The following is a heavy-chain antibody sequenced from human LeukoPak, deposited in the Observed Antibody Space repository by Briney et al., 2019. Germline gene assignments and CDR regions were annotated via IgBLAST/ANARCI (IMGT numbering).Heavy chain of an antibody. CDR3: ARGRYYYGSRSYGFYGYWFDP. Sequence: GESLKISCKGSGYSFTSYWIGWVRQMPGKGLEWMGIIYPGDSDTRYSPSFQGQVTISADKSISTAYLQWSSLKASDTAMYYCARGRYYYGSRSYGFYGYWFDPWGQGTLVTVSS. V-gene: IGHV5-51*01. D-gene: IGHD3-10*01. J-gene: IGHJ5*02. CDR1: GYSFTSYW. CDR2: IYPGDSDT.